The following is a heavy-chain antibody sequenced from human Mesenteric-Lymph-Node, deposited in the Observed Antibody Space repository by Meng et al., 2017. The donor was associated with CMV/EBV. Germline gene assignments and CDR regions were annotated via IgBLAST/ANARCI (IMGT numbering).Heavy chain of an antibody. J-gene: IGHJ4*02. CDR3: ARVVGATRLLDY. CDR1: GFTFSNYW. V-gene: IGHV3-7*01. CDR2: IKQDGSEK. Sequence: GGSLRLSCTDSGFTFSNYWMTWVRQAPGKGLEWVANIKQDGSEKYYVDSVKGRFTISRDNAKNSLYLQMNSLRAEDTAVYYCARVVGATRLLDYWGQGTLVTVSS. D-gene: IGHD1-26*01.